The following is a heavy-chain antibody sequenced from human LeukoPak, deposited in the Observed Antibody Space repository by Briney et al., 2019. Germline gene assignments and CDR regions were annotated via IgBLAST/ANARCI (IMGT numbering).Heavy chain of an antibody. CDR2: IYSGGST. Sequence: GGSLRLSCAASGFTVSSNYMSWVRQAPGKGLEWVSVIYSGGSTYYADSVKGRFTISRDNPKNTLYLRMNSLRAEDTAVYYCARAYDYVWGSFDYWGQGTLVTVSS. CDR3: ARAYDYVWGSFDY. J-gene: IGHJ4*02. CDR1: GFTVSSNY. D-gene: IGHD3-16*01. V-gene: IGHV3-66*02.